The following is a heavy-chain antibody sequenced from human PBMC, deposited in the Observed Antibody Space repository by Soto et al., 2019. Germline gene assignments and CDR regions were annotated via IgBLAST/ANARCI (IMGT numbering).Heavy chain of an antibody. CDR3: ARVGGGMAV. V-gene: IGHV1-46*01. Sequence: ASVKVFCKASGDTFTSYYRHWVRQAPGEGLEWMGIINPSGGSTSYAQKFQGRVTMTRDTSTSTVYMALSSLRSEDTSVSYCARVGGGMAVWAQGTTVTVSS. CDR2: INPSGGST. CDR1: GDTFTSYY. D-gene: IGHD3-16*01. J-gene: IGHJ6*01.